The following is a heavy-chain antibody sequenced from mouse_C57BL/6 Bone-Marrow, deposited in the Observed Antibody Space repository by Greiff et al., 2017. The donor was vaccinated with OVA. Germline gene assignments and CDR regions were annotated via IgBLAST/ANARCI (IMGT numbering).Heavy chain of an antibody. D-gene: IGHD2-3*01. CDR2: ISDGGSYT. Sequence: EVQLVEPGGGLVKPGGSLKLSCAASGFTFSSYAMSWVRQTPEKRLEWVATISDGGSYTYYPDNVKGRYTISRDNAKNNLYLQMSHLKSEDTAMYYCARDVGWLLPYYFDYWGQGTTLTVSA. J-gene: IGHJ2*01. CDR1: GFTFSSYA. V-gene: IGHV5-4*01. CDR3: ARDVGWLLPYYFDY.